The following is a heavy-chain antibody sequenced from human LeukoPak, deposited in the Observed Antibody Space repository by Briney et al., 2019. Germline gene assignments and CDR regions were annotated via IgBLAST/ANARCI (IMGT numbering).Heavy chain of an antibody. V-gene: IGHV4-34*01. J-gene: IGHJ4*02. CDR1: GGSFSGYY. Sequence: SETLSLTCAVYGGSFSGYYWSWVRQPPGKGLEWIREINHSGSTNYNPSLKSRVTISVDTSKNQFSLKLSSVTAADTAVYYCARSRGAKVYDYWGQGTLVTVSS. D-gene: IGHD1-26*01. CDR3: ARSRGAKVYDY. CDR2: INHSGST.